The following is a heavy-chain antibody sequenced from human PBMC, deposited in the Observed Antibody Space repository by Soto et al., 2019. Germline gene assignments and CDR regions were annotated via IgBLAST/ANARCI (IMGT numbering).Heavy chain of an antibody. D-gene: IGHD3-22*01. CDR1: GFTFSSYA. CDR2: ISYDGSNK. CDR3: ARGRPYYYDSSGYYPFGD. J-gene: IGHJ4*01. Sequence: GGSLRLSCAASGFTFSSYAMHWVRQAPGKGLEWVAVISYDGSNKYYADSVKGRFTISRDNSKNTLYLQMNSLRAEDTAVYYCARGRPYYYDSSGYYPFGDWGHGTLVTVSS. V-gene: IGHV3-30-3*01.